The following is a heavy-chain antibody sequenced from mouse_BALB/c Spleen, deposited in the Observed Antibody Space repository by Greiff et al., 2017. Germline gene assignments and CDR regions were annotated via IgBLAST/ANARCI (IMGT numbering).Heavy chain of an antibody. CDR1: GYTFTSYT. CDR2: INPSSGYT. Sequence: VKLQESAAELARPGASVKMSCKASGYTFTSYTMHWVKQRPGQGLEWIGYINPSSGYTEYNQKFKDKTTLTADKSSSTAYMQLSSLTSEDSAVYYCARKNDLYYAMDYWGQGTSVTVSS. J-gene: IGHJ4*01. V-gene: IGHV1-4*02. CDR3: ARKNDLYYAMDY. D-gene: IGHD2-3*01.